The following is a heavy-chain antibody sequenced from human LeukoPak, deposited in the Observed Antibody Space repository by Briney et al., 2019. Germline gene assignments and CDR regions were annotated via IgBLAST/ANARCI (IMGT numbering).Heavy chain of an antibody. V-gene: IGHV3-21*01. Sequence: PGGSLRLSCAASGFTFSSYSMNWVRQAPGKGLEWVSSISSSRSYIYYADSVKGRFTISRDNAKNSLYLQMNSLRAEDTAVYYCARDGSSAPSYFDYWGQGTLVTVSS. J-gene: IGHJ4*02. D-gene: IGHD6-6*01. CDR2: ISSSRSYI. CDR3: ARDGSSAPSYFDY. CDR1: GFTFSSYS.